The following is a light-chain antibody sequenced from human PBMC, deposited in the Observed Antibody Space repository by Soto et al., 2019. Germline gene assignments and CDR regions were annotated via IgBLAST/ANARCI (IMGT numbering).Light chain of an antibody. CDR2: DAS. Sequence: DIQMTQSPSTLSASVGDRVTITCRASQSISSWLAWYQQKPGKAPKLLIYDASSLESGVPSRFSGSGSGTEFTLNISSLQPDDFATYYCQQYNSYSRTFGQGTKVDIK. J-gene: IGKJ1*01. CDR1: QSISSW. V-gene: IGKV1-5*01. CDR3: QQYNSYSRT.